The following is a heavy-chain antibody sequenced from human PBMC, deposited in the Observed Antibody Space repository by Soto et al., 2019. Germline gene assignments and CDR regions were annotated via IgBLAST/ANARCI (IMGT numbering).Heavy chain of an antibody. V-gene: IGHV3-7*04. CDR2: IKEDGSEK. Sequence: EVQLVESGGDLVQPGGSLRLSCAASGFTFSTYWMSWVRQAPGKGLEWLANIKEDGSEKYYVDSVKGRFTISRDNAKNSLYLKVNGLRAEDTAVYYCARGAGIGDYWGQGTLVTVSS. D-gene: IGHD3-16*01. CDR3: ARGAGIGDY. J-gene: IGHJ4*02. CDR1: GFTFSTYW.